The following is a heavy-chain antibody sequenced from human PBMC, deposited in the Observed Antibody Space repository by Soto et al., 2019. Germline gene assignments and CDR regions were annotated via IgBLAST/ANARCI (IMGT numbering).Heavy chain of an antibody. CDR1: GFTFSSYA. CDR3: AKDQPDILTGWVDY. V-gene: IGHV3-23*01. D-gene: IGHD3-9*01. Sequence: GESLKISCAASGFTFSSYAMSWVRQAPGKGLEWVSAISGSGGSTYYADSVKGRFTISRDNSKNTLYLQMNSLRAEDTAVYYCAKDQPDILTGWVDYWGQGTLVTVSS. J-gene: IGHJ4*02. CDR2: ISGSGGST.